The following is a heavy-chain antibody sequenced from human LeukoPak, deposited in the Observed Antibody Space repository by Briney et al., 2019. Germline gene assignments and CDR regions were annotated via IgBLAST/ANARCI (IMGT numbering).Heavy chain of an antibody. Sequence: PSETLSLTCTVSGGSISSYYWSWIRQPPGKGLEWIGYIYYSGSTNYNPSLKSRVTISVDTSKNQFSLKLRSVTAADTAVYYCARGPYCSGGSCYFSIYYYYYMDVWGKGTTVTVSS. CDR3: ARGPYCSGGSCYFSIYYYYYMDV. D-gene: IGHD2-15*01. CDR2: IYYSGST. CDR1: GGSISSYY. J-gene: IGHJ6*03. V-gene: IGHV4-59*01.